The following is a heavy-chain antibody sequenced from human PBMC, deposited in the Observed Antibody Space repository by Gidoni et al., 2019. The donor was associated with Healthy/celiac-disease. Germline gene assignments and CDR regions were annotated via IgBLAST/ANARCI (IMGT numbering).Heavy chain of an antibody. Sequence: GFTFDDYAMHWVRQAPGKGLEWVSGISWNSGSIGDADSVKGRFTISRDNAKNSLYLQMNSLRAEDTALYYCARLVVAGEDYWGQGTLVTVSS. CDR1: GFTFDDYA. J-gene: IGHJ4*02. CDR2: ISWNSGSI. D-gene: IGHD2-15*01. V-gene: IGHV3-9*01. CDR3: ARLVVAGEDY.